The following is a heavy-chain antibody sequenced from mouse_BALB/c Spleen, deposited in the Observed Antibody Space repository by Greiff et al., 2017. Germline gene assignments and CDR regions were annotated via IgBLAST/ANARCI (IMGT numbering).Heavy chain of an antibody. D-gene: IGHD1-1*01. CDR1: GYSITSDYA. CDR2: ISYSGST. Sequence: EVQRVESGPGLVKPSQSLSLTCTVTGYSITSDYAWNWIRQFPGNKLEWMGYISYSGSTSYNPSLKSRISITRDTSKNQFFLQLNSVTTEDTATYYCARADYCGSSLDYWGQGTTLTVSA. J-gene: IGHJ2*01. V-gene: IGHV3-2*02. CDR3: ARADYCGSSLDY.